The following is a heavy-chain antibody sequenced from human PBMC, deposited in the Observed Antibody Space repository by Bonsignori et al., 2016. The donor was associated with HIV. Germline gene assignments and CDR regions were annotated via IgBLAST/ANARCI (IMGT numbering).Heavy chain of an antibody. V-gene: IGHV3-7*01. Sequence: GGSLRLSCAASGFTFSSYWMSWVRQAPGKGLEWVAHIKQDGSEKYYVGSVKGRFTISRDNAKNSLYLQMNSLRAEDTAAYYCARTPAWGYYYYYMDVWGKGTTVTVSS. D-gene: IGHD7-27*01. CDR2: IKQDGSEK. CDR1: GFTFSSYW. J-gene: IGHJ6*03. CDR3: ARTPAWGYYYYYMDV.